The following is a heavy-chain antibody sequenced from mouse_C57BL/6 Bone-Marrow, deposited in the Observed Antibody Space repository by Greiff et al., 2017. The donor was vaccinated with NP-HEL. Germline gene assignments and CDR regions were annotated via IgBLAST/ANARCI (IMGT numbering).Heavy chain of an antibody. Sequence: EVKVVESGGGLVQPGGSLKLSCAASGFTFSDYYMYWVRQTPEKRLEWVAYISNGGGSTYYPDTVKGRFTISRDNAKNTLYLQMSRLKSEDTAMYYCARQDGSSSFDVWGTGTTVTVSS. CDR1: GFTFSDYY. CDR2: ISNGGGST. V-gene: IGHV5-12*01. CDR3: ARQDGSSSFDV. J-gene: IGHJ1*03. D-gene: IGHD1-1*01.